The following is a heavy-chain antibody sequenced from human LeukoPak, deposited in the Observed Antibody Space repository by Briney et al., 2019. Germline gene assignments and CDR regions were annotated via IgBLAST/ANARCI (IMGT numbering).Heavy chain of an antibody. J-gene: IGHJ4*02. CDR2: ITKYDGRV. CDR3: AKDHSADGWPTFEY. V-gene: IGHV3-23*01. Sequence: GGSLRLSCAVSGFGVHTFAMSWVRQAPGKGLEWLSSITKYDGRVYYADSVRGRFTISRDSSQNELYLQMNSLRADDSAICYCAKDHSADGWPTFEYWGRGTLVTVSS. D-gene: IGHD5-24*01. CDR1: GFGVHTFA.